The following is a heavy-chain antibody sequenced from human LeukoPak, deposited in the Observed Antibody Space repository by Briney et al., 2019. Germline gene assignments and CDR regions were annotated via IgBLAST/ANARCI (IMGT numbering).Heavy chain of an antibody. CDR2: ISYSGRTI. J-gene: IGHJ4*02. CDR3: ARLDSSGFDY. V-gene: IGHV3-48*03. Sequence: GGSLRLSCAASGFIFSTYEMNWVRQAPGKGLEWLSYISYSGRTIYYADSVKGRFTISRDNAKNSLYLQMNSLRAEDTAVYYCARLDSSGFDYWGQGTLVTVSS. CDR1: GFIFSTYE. D-gene: IGHD3-22*01.